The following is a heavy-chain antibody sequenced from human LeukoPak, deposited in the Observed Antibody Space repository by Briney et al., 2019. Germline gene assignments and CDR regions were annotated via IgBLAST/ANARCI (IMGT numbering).Heavy chain of an antibody. CDR2: ISSDGGST. CDR3: ARAIHSSGYPPVDY. V-gene: IGHV3-64*01. D-gene: IGHD3-22*01. CDR1: GFTFTSYV. J-gene: IGHJ4*02. Sequence: GGSLRLSCAASGFTFTSYVMHWVRQAPGKGLEYVSAISSDGGSTYYANSVKGRFTISRDDSKNTLYLQMGSLRPEDMAVYYCARAIHSSGYPPVDYWGQGTLVTVSS.